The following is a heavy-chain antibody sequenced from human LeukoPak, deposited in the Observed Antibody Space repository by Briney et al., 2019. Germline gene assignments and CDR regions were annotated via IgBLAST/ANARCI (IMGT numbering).Heavy chain of an antibody. J-gene: IGHJ6*03. CDR2: IYHSGST. CDR3: ARLSQFGVLRFSYYMDV. CDR1: GGSISNRNYH. V-gene: IGHV4-39*07. Sequence: SETLSLTCTVSGGSISNRNYHWGWIRQPPGKGLEWIGSIYHSGSTYYNPSLKSRVTISVDTSKNQFSLKLSSVTAADTAVYYCARLSQFGVLRFSYYMDVWGKGTTVTVSS. D-gene: IGHD3-3*01.